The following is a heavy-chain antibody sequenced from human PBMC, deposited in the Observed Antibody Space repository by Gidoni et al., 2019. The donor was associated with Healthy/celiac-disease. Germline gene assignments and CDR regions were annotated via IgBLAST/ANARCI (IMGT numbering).Heavy chain of an antibody. J-gene: IGHJ3*02. D-gene: IGHD3-3*01. CDR2: INAGNGNT. Sequence: QVQLVQSGAEVKKPGASVKVSCKASGYTFTSYAMHWVRQAPGQRLEWMGWINAGNGNTKYSQKFQGRVTITRDTSASTAYMELSSLRSEDTAVYYCGGEYYDFWSGYSGAFDIWGQGTMVTVSS. CDR3: GGEYYDFWSGYSGAFDI. V-gene: IGHV1-3*01. CDR1: GYTFTSYA.